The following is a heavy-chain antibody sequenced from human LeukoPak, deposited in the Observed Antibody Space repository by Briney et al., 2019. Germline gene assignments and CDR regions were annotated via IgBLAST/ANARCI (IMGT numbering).Heavy chain of an antibody. CDR1: GYSFSSGYY. J-gene: IGHJ4*02. CDR2: IYHSGST. D-gene: IGHD2-8*02. V-gene: IGHV4-38-2*02. Sequence: SETLSLTCTVSGYSFSSGYYWGWIRQPPGKGLEWIGSIYHSGSTYYNPSLKSRVTISVDTSKNQFSLKLSSVTAADTAVYYCARAPFSWYYFDYWGQGTLVTVSS. CDR3: ARAPFSWYYFDY.